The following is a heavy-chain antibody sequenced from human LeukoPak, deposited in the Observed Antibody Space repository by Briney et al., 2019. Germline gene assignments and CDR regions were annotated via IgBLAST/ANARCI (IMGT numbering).Heavy chain of an antibody. CDR1: GGSISSSSYY. Sequence: SETLSLTCTVSGGSISSSSYYWGWIRQPPGKGLEWIGYIYHSGSTYYNPSLKSRVTISADRSKNQFSLKLSSVTAADTAVYYCASSTVVTPPGYFDYWGQGTLVTVSS. V-gene: IGHV4-30-2*01. J-gene: IGHJ4*02. CDR3: ASSTVVTPPGYFDY. D-gene: IGHD4-23*01. CDR2: IYHSGST.